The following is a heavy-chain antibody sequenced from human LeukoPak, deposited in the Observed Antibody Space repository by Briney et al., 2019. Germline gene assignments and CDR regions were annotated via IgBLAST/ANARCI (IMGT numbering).Heavy chain of an antibody. D-gene: IGHD2-2*01. CDR1: GYTFTSYG. Sequence: GASVKVSCKASGYTFTSYGISWVRQAPGQGLEGMGWISAYNGNTNYAQKLQGRVTMTTDTSTSTAYMELRSLRSDDTAVYYCARETVVVPAARLLYYYYGMDVWGKGTTVTVSS. J-gene: IGHJ6*04. CDR3: ARETVVVPAARLLYYYYGMDV. CDR2: ISAYNGNT. V-gene: IGHV1-18*04.